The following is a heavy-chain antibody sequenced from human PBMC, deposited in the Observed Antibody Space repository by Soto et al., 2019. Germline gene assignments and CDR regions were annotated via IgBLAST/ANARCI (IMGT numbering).Heavy chain of an antibody. D-gene: IGHD6-19*01. J-gene: IGHJ6*02. CDR2: INPSGGST. CDR1: GYTFTSYY. V-gene: IGHV1-46*01. CDR3: APQAPVADPYYYHYGMNV. Sequence: ASVKVSCKASGYTFTSYYMHWVRQAPGQGLEWMGIINPSGGSTSYAQKFQGRVTMTRDTSTSTVYMELSSLRSEDTAVYYSAPQAPVADPYYYHYGMNVWGQGTTVTV.